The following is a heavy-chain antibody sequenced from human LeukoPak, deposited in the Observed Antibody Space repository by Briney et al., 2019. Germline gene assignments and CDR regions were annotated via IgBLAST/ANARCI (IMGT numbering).Heavy chain of an antibody. CDR1: GFAFSDYW. CDR2: INTDGSRT. CDR3: ASPTGSYGSRIDY. J-gene: IGHJ4*02. V-gene: IGHV3-74*01. Sequence: PGGSLRLSCAAFGFAFSDYWMHWVRQLPGKGLLWVSNINTDGSRTDYADSVKGRFTISRDNAKNTLYLQMNSLRVEDTGVYYCASPTGSYGSRIDYWGQGILVTVSS. D-gene: IGHD3-16*01.